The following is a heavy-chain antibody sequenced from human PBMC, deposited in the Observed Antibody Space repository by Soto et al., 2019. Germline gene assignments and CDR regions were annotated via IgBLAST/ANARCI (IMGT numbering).Heavy chain of an antibody. Sequence: GGSLRLSFAASGLTFSSYAMSWVRQAPGKGREGVSAISGSGGSTYYADSVKGRFTISRDNSKNTLYLQMDSLRAEDTAVYYCAMLAYCGGDCYFGYWGQGTLVTVSS. CDR2: ISGSGGST. V-gene: IGHV3-23*01. CDR1: GLTFSSYA. D-gene: IGHD2-21*02. J-gene: IGHJ4*02. CDR3: AMLAYCGGDCYFGY.